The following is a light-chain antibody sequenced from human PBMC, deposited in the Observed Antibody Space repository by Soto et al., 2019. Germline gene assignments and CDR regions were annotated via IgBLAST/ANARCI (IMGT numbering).Light chain of an antibody. CDR2: GAS. Sequence: EIVLTQSPGTLSLSPGERATLSCRASQCVSISYLAWYQQKPGQAPRLLIYGASTRATGIPERFSGSGSGTDFTLTISRLEPEDFAVYYCQQYGSSPITFGQGTRLEIK. CDR3: QQYGSSPIT. V-gene: IGKV3-20*01. CDR1: QCVSISY. J-gene: IGKJ5*01.